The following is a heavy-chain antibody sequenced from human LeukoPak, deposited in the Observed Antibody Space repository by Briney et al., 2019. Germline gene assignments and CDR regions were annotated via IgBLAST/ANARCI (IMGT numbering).Heavy chain of an antibody. CDR3: ARAIEATRRSTGTCNYFDY. Sequence: GGSLRLSCAASGFTLSSYSMNWIRQAPGKGLEWVSSISRSSTYIYYADSVKGRFTISRDNAKNSLYLQMNSLRAEDTAVYYCARAIEATRRSTGTCNYFDYWGQGTLVTVSS. D-gene: IGHD5-12*01. CDR2: ISRSSTYI. V-gene: IGHV3-21*01. J-gene: IGHJ4*02. CDR1: GFTLSSYS.